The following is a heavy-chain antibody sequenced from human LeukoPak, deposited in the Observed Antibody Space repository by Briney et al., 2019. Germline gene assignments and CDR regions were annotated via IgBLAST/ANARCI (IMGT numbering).Heavy chain of an antibody. J-gene: IGHJ5*02. D-gene: IGHD3-22*01. CDR1: GGSISSYY. Sequence: PSETLSLTCTVSGGSISSYYWSWIRQPPGKGLEWIGYIYYSGSTNYNPSLKSRVTISVDTSKNQLSLKLSSVTAADTAVYYCAREPGFDSSGYLNWLDPWGQGTLVTVSS. CDR2: IYYSGST. CDR3: AREPGFDSSGYLNWLDP. V-gene: IGHV4-59*01.